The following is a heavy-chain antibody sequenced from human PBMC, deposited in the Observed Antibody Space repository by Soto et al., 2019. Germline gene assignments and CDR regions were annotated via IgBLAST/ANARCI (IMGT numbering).Heavy chain of an antibody. CDR3: ARDLMGDGHNKEEYYFDY. CDR1: GDSVSSNSAA. Sequence: PSQTLSLTCAISGDSVSSNSAAWNWIRQSPSRGLEWLGRTYYRSKWYNDYAVSVKSRITINPDTSKNQFSLQLNSVTPEDTAVYYCARDLMGDGHNKEEYYFDYWGQGTLVTVSS. CDR2: TYYRSKWYN. D-gene: IGHD1-26*01. J-gene: IGHJ4*02. V-gene: IGHV6-1*01.